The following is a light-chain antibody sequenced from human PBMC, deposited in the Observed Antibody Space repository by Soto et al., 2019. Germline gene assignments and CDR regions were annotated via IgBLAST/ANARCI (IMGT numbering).Light chain of an antibody. CDR3: QQANSFPLT. CDR1: QSISNH. J-gene: IGKJ5*01. V-gene: IGKV1-39*01. Sequence: IQMTQSPSSLSASVEDRVIITCRASQSISNHLNWYQQKPGKAPKLLIFAASSLQSGVPSRFSGSGSGTDFTLTISSLQPEDFATYYCQQANSFPLTFGQGTRLEIK. CDR2: AAS.